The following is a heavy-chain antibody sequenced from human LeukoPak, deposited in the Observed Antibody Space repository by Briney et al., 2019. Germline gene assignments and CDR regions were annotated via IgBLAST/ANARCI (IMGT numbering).Heavy chain of an antibody. CDR1: GFTFSSYG. CDR2: ISGSGGST. J-gene: IGHJ6*03. V-gene: IGHV3-23*01. Sequence: PGGSLRLSCAASGFTFSSYGMSWVRQAPGKGLEWVSTISGSGGSTYYADSVKGRFTISRDNSKNTLYLQMNSLRTEDTAVYYCATCVRIAGCSGYMDVWGKGTTVTVSS. CDR3: ATCVRIAGCSGYMDV. D-gene: IGHD1-26*01.